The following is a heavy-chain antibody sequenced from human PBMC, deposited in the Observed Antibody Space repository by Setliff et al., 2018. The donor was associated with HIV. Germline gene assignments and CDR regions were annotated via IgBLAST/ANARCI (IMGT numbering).Heavy chain of an antibody. CDR1: GYTFTRYA. V-gene: IGHV1-3*01. J-gene: IGHJ4*02. D-gene: IGHD3-22*01. Sequence: GASVKVSCKASGYTFTRYAMDWVRQAPGQRLEWMGWINAGKGNTKYSQKFQGRVTITSDTSASTAYMELTSLKPEDTAVYYCARMTSPYYYDSSGYHYWGQGTLVTVSS. CDR2: INAGKGNT. CDR3: ARMTSPYYYDSSGYHY.